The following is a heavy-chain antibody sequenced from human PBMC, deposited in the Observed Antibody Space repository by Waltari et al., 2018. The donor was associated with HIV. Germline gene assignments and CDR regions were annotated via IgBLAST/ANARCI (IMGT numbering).Heavy chain of an antibody. Sequence: QVQLVQSGAEVKKPGASVNVYCKASASTFTAYYIHWWLQAPGQGLEWVGWINPDNGGTQYAQKFQGWVTMTGDTSINTAYMELTRRRDDDTAVYFCARGGSTTWANFDYWGQGTVVIVSS. V-gene: IGHV1-2*04. CDR1: ASTFTAYY. CDR2: INPDNGGT. D-gene: IGHD7-27*01. J-gene: IGHJ4*01. CDR3: ARGGSTTWANFDY.